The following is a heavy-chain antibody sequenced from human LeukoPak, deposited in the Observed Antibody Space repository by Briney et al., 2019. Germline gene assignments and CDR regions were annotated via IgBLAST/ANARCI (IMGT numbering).Heavy chain of an antibody. CDR2: ISSSGSTI. V-gene: IGHV3-48*03. CDR3: ATDYGANSGGFDY. CDR1: GFTVSNYE. Sequence: PGGSLRLSCAASGFTVSNYEMNWVRQAPGKGLEWVSYISSSGSTIHYADSVKGRFTISRDNAKNSLYLQMNSLRAEDTAVYYCATDYGANSGGFDYWGQGTLVTVSS. J-gene: IGHJ4*02. D-gene: IGHD4-23*01.